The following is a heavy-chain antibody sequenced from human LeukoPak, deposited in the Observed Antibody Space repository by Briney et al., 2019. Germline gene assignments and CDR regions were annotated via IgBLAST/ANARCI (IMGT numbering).Heavy chain of an antibody. CDR1: GFTFSNFV. CDR2: IPSDDNPT. Sequence: GGSLRLSCAASGFTFSNFVMHWVRQVPGKGLVWVARIPSDDNPTNYADSVQGRFTISRDNAENTLYLQMNNLRLEDTAVYYCVRDHYFKTDFWGQGTLVTVSS. D-gene: IGHD3-10*01. V-gene: IGHV3-74*01. J-gene: IGHJ4*02. CDR3: VRDHYFKTDF.